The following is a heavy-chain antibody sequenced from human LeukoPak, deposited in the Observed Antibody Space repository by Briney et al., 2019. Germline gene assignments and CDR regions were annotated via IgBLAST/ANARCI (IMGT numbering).Heavy chain of an antibody. V-gene: IGHV3-23*01. CDR1: GFTFSSYA. D-gene: IGHD2-15*01. J-gene: IGHJ4*02. Sequence: GGSLRLPCAASGFTFSSYAMSWVRQAPGKGLEWVSAISGSGGSTYYADSVKGRFTISRDNSKNTLYLQMNSLRAEDTAVYYCAKDGEVWGYCSGGSCYEDCYWGQGTLVTVSS. CDR3: AKDGEVWGYCSGGSCYEDCY. CDR2: ISGSGGST.